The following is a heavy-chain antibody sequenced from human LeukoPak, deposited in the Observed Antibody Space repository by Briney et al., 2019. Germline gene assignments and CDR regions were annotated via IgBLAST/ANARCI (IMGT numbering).Heavy chain of an antibody. D-gene: IGHD6-13*01. Sequence: SETLSLTCIVSGGSISNYYWNWIRQPPRKGLEWIGYVHYSGNTNYNPSLKSRVTISVDTSKNQFSLKLNSVTATDTAVYYCARMIAAAGTEYFDLWGRGTLVTVSS. V-gene: IGHV4-59*01. CDR2: VHYSGNT. CDR1: GGSISNYY. CDR3: ARMIAAAGTEYFDL. J-gene: IGHJ2*01.